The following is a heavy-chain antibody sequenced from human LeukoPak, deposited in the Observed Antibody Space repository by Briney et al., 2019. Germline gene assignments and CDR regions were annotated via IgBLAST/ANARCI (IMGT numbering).Heavy chain of an antibody. V-gene: IGHV4-59*01. Sequence: SETLSLTCTVSGGSIISYYWSWIRQTPGKGLEWIAYIHSSGSTNYNPSLKSRVTISVDTSKSHFSLKVTSMTAADTGIYYCSRSLPGAVGAADLWGQGTLVTVSS. CDR2: IHSSGST. D-gene: IGHD6-13*01. CDR3: SRSLPGAVGAADL. CDR1: GGSIISYY. J-gene: IGHJ5*02.